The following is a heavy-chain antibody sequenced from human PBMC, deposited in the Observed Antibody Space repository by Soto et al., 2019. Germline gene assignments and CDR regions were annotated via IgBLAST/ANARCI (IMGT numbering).Heavy chain of an antibody. CDR3: STRAYDTNGYYRFDP. D-gene: IGHD3-22*01. J-gene: IGHJ5*01. Sequence: SETLSLTCAVYGVSFSGHSWTWIRQSPGKGLEWIGDINHSGRVNYSPSLKSRVTISLDTSKNQFSLTLSAVTDADTAMYYCSTRAYDTNGYYRFDPWGQGTLVTVSS. V-gene: IGHV4-34*01. CDR2: INHSGRV. CDR1: GVSFSGHS.